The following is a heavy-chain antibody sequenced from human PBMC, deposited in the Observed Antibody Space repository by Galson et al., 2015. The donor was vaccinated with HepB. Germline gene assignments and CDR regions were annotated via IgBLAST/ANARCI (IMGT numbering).Heavy chain of an antibody. J-gene: IGHJ3*02. CDR1: GFTFSTCG. V-gene: IGHV3-64*02. CDR2: ISSNGGST. D-gene: IGHD5-18*01. CDR3: ARGHGTAMATSDAFDI. Sequence: SLRLSCAASGFTFSTCGMHWVRQAPGKGLEYVSAISSNGGSTYYADSVKGRFTISRDNSKNTLYLQMGSLRAEDMAVYYCARGHGTAMATSDAFDIWGQGTMVTVSS.